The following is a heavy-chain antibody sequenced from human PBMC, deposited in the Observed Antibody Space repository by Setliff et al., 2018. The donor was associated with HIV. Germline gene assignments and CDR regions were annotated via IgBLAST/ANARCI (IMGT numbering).Heavy chain of an antibody. CDR2: INHSGST. Sequence: SETLSLTCAVYGGSFSGYYWNWIRQPPGKGLEWIGEINHSGSTNYNPSLKSRVTISVDTSKNQFSLKLSSVTAADTAVYYCARGRFRMGYCSSTSCLDPLGYWGQGTLVTVSS. CDR3: ARGRFRMGYCSSTSCLDPLGY. D-gene: IGHD2-2*01. J-gene: IGHJ4*02. CDR1: GGSFSGYY. V-gene: IGHV4-34*01.